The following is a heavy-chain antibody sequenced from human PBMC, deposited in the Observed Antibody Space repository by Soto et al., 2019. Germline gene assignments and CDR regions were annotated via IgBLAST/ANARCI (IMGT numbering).Heavy chain of an antibody. D-gene: IGHD6-19*01. V-gene: IGHV3-23*01. CDR1: GFTFSNYA. CDR3: AEDTNAVAGTLFDY. Sequence: PGGSLRLSCAASGFTFSNYAMTWVRQAPGKGLEWVSTVSGSGGSTYYADSVKGRFTISRDNSKNTLYLQMNSLRAEDTAVYYCAEDTNAVAGTLFDYWGQGTLVTVSS. J-gene: IGHJ4*02. CDR2: VSGSGGST.